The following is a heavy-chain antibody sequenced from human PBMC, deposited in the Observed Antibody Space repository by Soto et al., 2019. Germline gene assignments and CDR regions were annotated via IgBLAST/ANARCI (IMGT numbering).Heavy chain of an antibody. Sequence: SETLSLTCAVSGYSISGGYYWCFIRQPPGKGLEWIGSIYHSGSTYYNPSLKSRVTISVDTSKNQFSLKLSSVTAADTAVYYCARDAIGEFHAFDIWGQGTMVTVSS. V-gene: IGHV4-38-2*02. CDR3: ARDAIGEFHAFDI. CDR2: IYHSGST. CDR1: GYSISGGYY. D-gene: IGHD3-10*01. J-gene: IGHJ3*02.